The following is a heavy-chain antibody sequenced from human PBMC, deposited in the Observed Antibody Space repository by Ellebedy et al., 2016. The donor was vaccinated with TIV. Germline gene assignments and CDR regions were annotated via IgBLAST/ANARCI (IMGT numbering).Heavy chain of an antibody. V-gene: IGHV3-23*01. D-gene: IGHD4-23*01. CDR1: GFTFSSYA. J-gene: IGHJ3*01. Sequence: GESLKISCTASGFTFSSYAMSWVRQAPGQGLEWVSGMNANGVSTSYADSVKGRFTIPRDNSKDTLFLQMNSLRAEDTAIYFCARDPVGVGPAFDVWGQGTMVTVSS. CDR2: MNANGVST. CDR3: ARDPVGVGPAFDV.